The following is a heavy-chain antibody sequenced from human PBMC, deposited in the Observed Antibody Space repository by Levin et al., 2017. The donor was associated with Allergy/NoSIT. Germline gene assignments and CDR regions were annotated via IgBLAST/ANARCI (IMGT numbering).Heavy chain of an antibody. Sequence: PSETLSLTCTVSGGSISSGGYYWSWIRQHPGKGLEWIGYIYYSGSTYYNPSLKSRVTISVDTSKNQFSLKLSSVTAADTAVYYCARSITIFGVVSLDQTGDAFDIWGQGTMVTVSS. J-gene: IGHJ3*02. CDR3: ARSITIFGVVSLDQTGDAFDI. CDR1: GGSISSGGYY. V-gene: IGHV4-31*03. CDR2: IYYSGST. D-gene: IGHD3-3*01.